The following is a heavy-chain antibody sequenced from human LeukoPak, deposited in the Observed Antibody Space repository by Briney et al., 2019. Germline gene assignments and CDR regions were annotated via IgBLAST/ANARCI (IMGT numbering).Heavy chain of an antibody. CDR2: ISSSGSTK. CDR1: GFXFSSYE. CDR3: ARELERSGFDP. D-gene: IGHD6-19*01. V-gene: IGHV3-48*03. J-gene: IGHJ5*02. Sequence: GGSLRLSCAASGFXFSSYEMNWVRQAPGKGQEWVSYISSSGSTKDYADSVKGRFTISRDNAKNSLYLQMNSLRAEDTGVYYCARELERSGFDPWGQGTLVTVSS.